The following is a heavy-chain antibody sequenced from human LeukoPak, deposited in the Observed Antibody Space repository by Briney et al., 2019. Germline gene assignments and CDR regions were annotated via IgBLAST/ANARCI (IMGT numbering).Heavy chain of an antibody. V-gene: IGHV1-18*01. CDR3: ARVGAVAGISDY. CDR1: GYTFTSYG. CDR2: ISAYNGNT. Sequence: ASVKVSCKASGYTFTSYGISWVRQAPGQGLAWVGWISAYNGNTNYAQKLQGRVTMTTDTSTSTAYMELRSLRSDDTAVYYCARVGAVAGISDYWGQGTLVTVSS. D-gene: IGHD6-19*01. J-gene: IGHJ4*02.